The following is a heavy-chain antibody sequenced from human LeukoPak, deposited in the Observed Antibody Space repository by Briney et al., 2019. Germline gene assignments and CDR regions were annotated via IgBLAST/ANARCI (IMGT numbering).Heavy chain of an antibody. CDR3: ARPGWNDGGNFDY. Sequence: SETLSLTCTVSGGSIGGTSDYWGWLRQPPGKGLEWIGNIFYSGSTYYNPSLKSRVSISVDTSNNQFSLNLTSVTAADTAVYYCARPGWNDGGNFDYWGQGTLVTVSS. J-gene: IGHJ4*02. D-gene: IGHD1-1*01. CDR1: GGSIGGTSDY. CDR2: IFYSGST. V-gene: IGHV4-39*01.